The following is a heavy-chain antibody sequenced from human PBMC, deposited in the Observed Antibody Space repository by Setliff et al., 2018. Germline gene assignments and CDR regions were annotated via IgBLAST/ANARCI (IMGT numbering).Heavy chain of an antibody. D-gene: IGHD2-15*01. Sequence: SVKVSCKASGGTFSSYGISWVRQAPGQGLEWMGGTIPIFGTTDYAQKFQGRVTMTTDTSTSTAYMELRSLRSDDTAVYYCARDRRNIVVAVVNAAFDIWGQGTMVTVSS. CDR2: TIPIFGTT. V-gene: IGHV1-69*05. CDR1: GGTFSSYG. J-gene: IGHJ3*02. CDR3: ARDRRNIVVAVVNAAFDI.